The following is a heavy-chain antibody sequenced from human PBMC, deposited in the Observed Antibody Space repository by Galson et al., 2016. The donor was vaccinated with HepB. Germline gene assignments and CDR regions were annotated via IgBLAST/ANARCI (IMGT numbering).Heavy chain of an antibody. CDR3: ARDMARGRYYYYGMDV. Sequence: SLRLSCAASGFSFSNFSNYAMHWVRQAPGKGLEWVAVISFDGSNKYYAASVKGRFTISRDNSKNTVHLQMNSLRPEDTAVFYCARDMARGRYYYYGMDVWGQGTTVTVSS. J-gene: IGHJ6*02. CDR2: ISFDGSNK. V-gene: IGHV3-30-3*01. D-gene: IGHD3-10*01. CDR1: GFSFSNFSNYA.